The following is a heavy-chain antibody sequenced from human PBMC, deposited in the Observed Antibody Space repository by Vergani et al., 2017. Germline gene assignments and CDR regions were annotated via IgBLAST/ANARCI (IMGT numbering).Heavy chain of an antibody. J-gene: IGHJ6*02. CDR1: GGTFSSYA. CDR3: AGTAARSYYYYYYGMDV. Sequence: QVQLVQSGAEVKKPGSSVKVSCKASGGTFSSYAISWVRQAPGQGLEWMGGIIPIFGTANYAQKFQGRVTITADESTSTAYMELSSLRSEDTAVYYCAGTAARSYYYYYYGMDVWGQVTTVTVSS. CDR2: IIPIFGTA. D-gene: IGHD2-2*01. V-gene: IGHV1-69*12.